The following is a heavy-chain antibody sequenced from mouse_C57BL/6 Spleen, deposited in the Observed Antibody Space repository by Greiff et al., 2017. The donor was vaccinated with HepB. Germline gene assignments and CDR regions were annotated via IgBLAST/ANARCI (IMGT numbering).Heavy chain of an antibody. CDR2: ISDGGSYT. Sequence: EVKVVESGGGLVKPGGSLKLSCAASGFTFSSYAMSWVRQTPEKRLEWVATISDGGSYTYYPDNVKGRFTISRDNAKNNLYLQMSHLKSEDTAMYYCASEGGSFAYWGQGTLVTVSA. D-gene: IGHD1-1*02. CDR3: ASEGGSFAY. V-gene: IGHV5-4*03. J-gene: IGHJ3*01. CDR1: GFTFSSYA.